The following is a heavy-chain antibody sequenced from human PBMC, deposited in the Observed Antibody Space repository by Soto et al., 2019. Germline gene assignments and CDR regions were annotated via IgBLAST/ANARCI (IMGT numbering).Heavy chain of an antibody. J-gene: IGHJ6*02. D-gene: IGHD3-3*01. Sequence: PAETLSLTCAVSGGSSSRGDYYWSWIRHPPGKGLEWIGYIYYSGSTYYNPSLKSRVTISVDTSKNQFSLKLSSVTAADTAVYYCARDNILGILYGGMDVWGQGTTVTVSS. CDR2: IYYSGST. V-gene: IGHV4-30-4*01. CDR3: ARDNILGILYGGMDV. CDR1: GGSSSRGDYY.